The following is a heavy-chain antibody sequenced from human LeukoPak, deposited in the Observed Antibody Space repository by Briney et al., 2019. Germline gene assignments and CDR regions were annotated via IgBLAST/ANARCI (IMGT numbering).Heavy chain of an antibody. CDR2: ISSSASTI. D-gene: IGHD3-22*01. J-gene: IGHJ4*02. Sequence: GGSLRLSCAASGFTFSDYYMSWIRQAPGKGLEWVSYISSSASTIYYADSVKGRFTISRDNAKNSLYLQMNSLRAEDTAVYYCATYSYVSSGYSRGFDYWGQGTLVTVSS. CDR1: GFTFSDYY. CDR3: ATYSYVSSGYSRGFDY. V-gene: IGHV3-11*04.